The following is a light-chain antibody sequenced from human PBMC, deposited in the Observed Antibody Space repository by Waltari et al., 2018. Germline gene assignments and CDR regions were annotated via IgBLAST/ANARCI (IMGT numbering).Light chain of an antibody. CDR1: SSDVGGYNY. Sequence: QSAPTQPRSVSGSPGQSVTISCTGTSSDVGGYNYVSWYQQLPGKAPKLIIYEINKRPSGVPARFSGSKSGNTASLTISGLQAEDEADYYCCSYAGSYTFGVFGGGTKVTVL. CDR3: CSYAGSYTFGV. J-gene: IGLJ2*01. V-gene: IGLV2-11*01. CDR2: EIN.